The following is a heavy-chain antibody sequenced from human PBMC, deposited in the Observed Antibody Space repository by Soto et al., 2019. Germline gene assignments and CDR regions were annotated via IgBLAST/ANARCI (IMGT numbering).Heavy chain of an antibody. J-gene: IGHJ5*02. D-gene: IGHD6-19*01. Sequence: SETLSLTCTVSGGSISSSSYYWGWIRQPPGKGLEWIGSIYYSGSNYYNPSLKSRVTISVDTSKDQFSLKLSSVTAADTAVYYCARKWLVEINWFDPWGQGTLVTVSS. CDR2: IYYSGSN. CDR1: GGSISSSSYY. CDR3: ARKWLVEINWFDP. V-gene: IGHV4-39*01.